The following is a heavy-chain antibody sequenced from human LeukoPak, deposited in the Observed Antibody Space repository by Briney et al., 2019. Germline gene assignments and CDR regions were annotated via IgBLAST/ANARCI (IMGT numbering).Heavy chain of an antibody. V-gene: IGHV3-49*03. D-gene: IGHD1-1*01. J-gene: IGHJ4*02. CDR2: IRSKAYGETA. CDR1: GFTFGDYA. CDR3: TRDRGAYNLYDY. Sequence: GGSLRLSCTASGFTFGDYAMSWIRQAPGKGLEWVGFIRSKAYGETADYAASVKGRFTTSRDDSKAIAHLQMNSLKTEDTAVYHCTRDRGAYNLYDYWGQGTLVTVSS.